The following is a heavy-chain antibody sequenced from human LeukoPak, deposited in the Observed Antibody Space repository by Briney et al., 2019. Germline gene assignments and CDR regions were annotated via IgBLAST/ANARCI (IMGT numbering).Heavy chain of an antibody. D-gene: IGHD3-9*01. V-gene: IGHV4-59*01. CDR3: AREYYDILTGSNPSYFDY. Sequence: SETLSLTCTVSGGSISSYYWSWIRQPPGKGLEWVGYIYYSRSTKYNPSLKSRVTISVDTSKNQFYIKLSPVTAADTAVYYCAREYYDILTGSNPSYFDYWGQGTLVTVSS. J-gene: IGHJ4*02. CDR1: GGSISSYY. CDR2: IYYSRST.